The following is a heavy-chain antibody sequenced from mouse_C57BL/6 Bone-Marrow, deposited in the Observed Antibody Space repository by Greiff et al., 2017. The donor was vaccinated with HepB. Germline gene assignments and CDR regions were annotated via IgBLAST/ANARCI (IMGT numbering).Heavy chain of an antibody. V-gene: IGHV3-6*01. Sequence: EVQPQQSGPGLVKPSQSLSLTRPVTGYSITSGYYWNWIRQFPGNKLEWMGYISYDGSNNYNPSLKNRISITRDTSKNQFFLKLNSVTTEDTATYYCARQLRLRNYFDYWGQGTTLTVSS. J-gene: IGHJ2*01. CDR1: GYSITSGYY. D-gene: IGHD3-2*02. CDR3: ARQLRLRNYFDY. CDR2: ISYDGSN.